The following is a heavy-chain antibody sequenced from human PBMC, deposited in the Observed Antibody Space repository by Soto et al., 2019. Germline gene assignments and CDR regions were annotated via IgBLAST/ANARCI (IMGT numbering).Heavy chain of an antibody. CDR2: IYYSGST. J-gene: IGHJ6*02. Sequence: SETLSLTCTVSGGSISSYYWSWIRQPPGKGLEWIGYIYYSGSTNYNPSLKSRVTISVDTSKNQFSLKLSSVTAADTAVYYCARGGLEYYDFRSGYYRPNYYYYGMDVWGQGTTVTVSS. CDR3: ARGGLEYYDFRSGYYRPNYYYYGMDV. D-gene: IGHD3-3*01. CDR1: GGSISSYY. V-gene: IGHV4-59*01.